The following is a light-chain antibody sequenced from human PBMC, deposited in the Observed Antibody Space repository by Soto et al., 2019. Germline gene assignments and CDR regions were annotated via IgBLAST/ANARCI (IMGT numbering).Light chain of an antibody. CDR3: CSYAGSYTWV. CDR1: SSDVGGYNY. J-gene: IGLJ2*01. Sequence: QSALTQPRSVSGSPGQSVTVSCTGTSSDVGGYNYVSWYQQYPGKAPKLMIYDVTERPSGVPDRFSGAKSGNTASLTISGLQAEDAADYYCCSYAGSYTWVFGGGTKLTVL. V-gene: IGLV2-11*01. CDR2: DVT.